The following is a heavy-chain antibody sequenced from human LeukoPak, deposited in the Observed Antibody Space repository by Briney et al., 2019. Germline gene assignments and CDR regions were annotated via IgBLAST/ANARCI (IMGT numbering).Heavy chain of an antibody. Sequence: GASVKVSCKTSGYSFTTYGISWVRQAPGQGLEWMGWITTSNYKTHYAQKFQGRATMTTDTFTSTVYMELRSLRPDDTAVYYCARGGCNSGCSSDFWGQGTLVTVSS. V-gene: IGHV1-18*01. CDR3: ARGGCNSGCSSDF. D-gene: IGHD2/OR15-2a*01. J-gene: IGHJ4*02. CDR1: GYSFTTYG. CDR2: ITTSNYKT.